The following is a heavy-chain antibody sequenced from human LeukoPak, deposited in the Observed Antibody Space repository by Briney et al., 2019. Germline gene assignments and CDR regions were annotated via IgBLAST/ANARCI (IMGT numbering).Heavy chain of an antibody. CDR1: GGSFSAYY. CDR2: ISHSGST. J-gene: IGHJ4*02. Sequence: SETLSLTCAVYGGSFSAYYWSWIRQPPGKGLEWIGEISHSGSTNCNPSLKSRVIISVDTSKNQFSLKLSSVTAADTAVYYCARGRTGSYYNPGDYWGQGTLVTVSS. D-gene: IGHD3-10*01. V-gene: IGHV4-34*01. CDR3: ARGRTGSYYNPGDY.